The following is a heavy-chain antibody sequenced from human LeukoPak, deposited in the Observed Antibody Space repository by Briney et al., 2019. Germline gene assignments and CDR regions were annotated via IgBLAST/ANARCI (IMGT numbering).Heavy chain of an antibody. V-gene: IGHV4-59*01. D-gene: IGHD3-9*01. CDR1: GGSIIYYY. J-gene: IGHJ5*02. Sequence: SETLSLTCTVSGGSIIYYYWTWIRQSPGKGLEWIGQIYYTGSTYYNPSLKRRVTISVDTSRNQFSLTLTSVTAADTAVYHCARGGTYNDILSFDPWGQGTLVTVSS. CDR3: ARGGTYNDILSFDP. CDR2: IYYTGST.